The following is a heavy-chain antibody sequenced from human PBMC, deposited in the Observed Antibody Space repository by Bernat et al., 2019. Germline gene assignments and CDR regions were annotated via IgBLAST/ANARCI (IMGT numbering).Heavy chain of an antibody. D-gene: IGHD3-16*01. J-gene: IGHJ3*01. Sequence: QITLKESGPTLVEPTQTLTLTCTFSGFSLSTSGVGVGWIRQPPGEALEWVAIIYWDDDIRYSPSLNNRLTITKDTNKNQVVLTLTNVDASDTATYYCAHIMITFGAVVRSDAFDVWGPGKNDNVSS. CDR2: IYWDDDI. V-gene: IGHV2-5*02. CDR3: AHIMITFGAVVRSDAFDV. CDR1: GFSLSTSGVG.